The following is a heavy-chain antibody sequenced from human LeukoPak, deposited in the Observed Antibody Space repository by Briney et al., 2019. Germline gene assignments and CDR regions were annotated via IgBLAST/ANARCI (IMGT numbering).Heavy chain of an antibody. J-gene: IGHJ6*03. V-gene: IGHV4-4*07. CDR2: IYTSGST. CDR1: GGSISSYY. CDR3: ARETSRRARGFYMDV. D-gene: IGHD6-6*01. Sequence: SETLSLTCTVSGGSISSYYWSWIRQPAGKGLEWIGRIYTSGSTNYNPSLKSRVTMSVDTSKNQFSLKLSSVTAADTAVYYCARETSRRARGFYMDVWGKGTTVTVSS.